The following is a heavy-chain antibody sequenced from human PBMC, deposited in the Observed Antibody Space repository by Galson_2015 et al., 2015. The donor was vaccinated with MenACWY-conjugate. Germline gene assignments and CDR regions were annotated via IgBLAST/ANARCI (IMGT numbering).Heavy chain of an antibody. CDR1: GDSVSSNSAT. V-gene: IGHV6-1*01. D-gene: IGHD3-10*01. CDR3: ARDPGAARFDP. J-gene: IGHJ5*02. CDR2: TYYRSKWHN. Sequence: CAISGDSVSSNSATWNRIRQSPSRGLEWLGRTYYRSKWHNDYAVSVKSRIIIKSDTSKNQFSLQLNSVTPEDTAVYYCARDPGAARFDPWGQGTLVTVSS.